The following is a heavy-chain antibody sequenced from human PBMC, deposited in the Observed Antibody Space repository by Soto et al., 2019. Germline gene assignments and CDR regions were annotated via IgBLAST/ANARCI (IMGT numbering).Heavy chain of an antibody. Sequence: QVQLVQSGAEVTKPGASVKVSCRASGYTFTNEYIHWLRQAPGQGLEWMGIINPSNGGTTYAQKFQGRVTMTRDTATSTVYMELSSLISEDTAVYYCARARFNTVTTWWYFDYWGQGALVTVSS. CDR2: INPSNGGT. CDR1: GYTFTNEY. D-gene: IGHD4-17*01. J-gene: IGHJ4*02. V-gene: IGHV1-46*01. CDR3: ARARFNTVTTWWYFDY.